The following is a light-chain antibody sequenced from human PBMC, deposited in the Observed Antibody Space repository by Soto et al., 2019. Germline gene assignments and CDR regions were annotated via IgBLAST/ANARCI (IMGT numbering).Light chain of an antibody. V-gene: IGKV3-20*01. CDR1: QSVRSNY. CDR3: QQYGGSPYT. Sequence: EIVLTQSPGTLSLSPGERATLSCRASQSVRSNYLAWYQQKPGQAPRLLIYGASIRATGIPDRFSGTGSGTDFTITISRLEPEDFAVYYCQQYGGSPYTFGQGTKLEIK. J-gene: IGKJ2*01. CDR2: GAS.